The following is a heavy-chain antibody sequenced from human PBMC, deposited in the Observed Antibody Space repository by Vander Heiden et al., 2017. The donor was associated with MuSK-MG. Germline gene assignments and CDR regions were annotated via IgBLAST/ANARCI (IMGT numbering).Heavy chain of an antibody. D-gene: IGHD3-9*01. CDR2: ISGSGGST. V-gene: IGHV3-23*01. CDR1: GFPCSSYA. CDR3: AGSTGYQIPLDY. Sequence: EVQLLESGGGLVQPGGSLRLSCAASGFPCSSYAMSWVRQAPGKGLEWVSAISGSGGSTYYADSVKGRFTISRDNSKNTLYLQMNSLRAEDTAVYYCAGSTGYQIPLDYWGQGTLVTVSS. J-gene: IGHJ4*02.